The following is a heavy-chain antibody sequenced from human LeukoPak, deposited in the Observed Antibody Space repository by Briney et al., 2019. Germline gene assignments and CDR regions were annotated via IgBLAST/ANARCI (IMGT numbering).Heavy chain of an antibody. V-gene: IGHV4-39*01. CDR1: GGSISSTSYY. CDR3: ARRLKVTEHFDY. D-gene: IGHD2-21*02. CDR2: IYYTGST. Sequence: PSETLSLTCTVSGGSISSTSYYWDWIRQPPGKGLEWIGSIYYTGSTYYNPSLNTRVTMSVDTSKNQFSLKLSSVTAADTAVYYCARRLKVTEHFDYWGQGTLVTVSS. J-gene: IGHJ4*02.